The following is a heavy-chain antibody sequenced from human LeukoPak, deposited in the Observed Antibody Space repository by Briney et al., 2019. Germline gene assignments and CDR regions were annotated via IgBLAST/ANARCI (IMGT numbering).Heavy chain of an antibody. CDR2: ISYDGSNK. CDR3: AIGEDRYGPLDYYYYMDV. Sequence: PGGSLRLSCAASGFTFTTYAMHWVRQAPGKGLEWVAVISYDGSNKYYADSVKGRFTISRDNSKNTLYLQMNSLRAEDTAVYYCAIGEDRYGPLDYYYYMDVWGKGTTVTVSS. J-gene: IGHJ6*03. CDR1: GFTFTTYA. D-gene: IGHD5-18*01. V-gene: IGHV3-30*04.